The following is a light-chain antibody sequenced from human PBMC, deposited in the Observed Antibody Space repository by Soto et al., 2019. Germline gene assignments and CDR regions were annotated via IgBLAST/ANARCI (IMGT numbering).Light chain of an antibody. CDR3: QQYNNWPKT. CDR2: GAS. V-gene: IGKV3-15*01. Sequence: DIVMPQSPATLSVSPGERAPLSCRASQSVSSNLAWYQQKPGQAPRLLIYGASTRATGIPARFSGSGSGTEFTLTISSLQSEDFAVYYCQQYNNWPKTFGQGTKVDIK. CDR1: QSVSSN. J-gene: IGKJ1*01.